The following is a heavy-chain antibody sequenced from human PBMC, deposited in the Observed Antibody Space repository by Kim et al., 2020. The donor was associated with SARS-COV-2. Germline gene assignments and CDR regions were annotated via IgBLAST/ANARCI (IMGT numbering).Heavy chain of an antibody. J-gene: IGHJ5*02. V-gene: IGHV3-66*01. D-gene: IGHD1-26*01. Sequence: GGSLRLSCAASGFTVSSNYMSWVRQAPGKGLEWVSVIYSGGSTYYADSVKGRFTISRDNSKNTLYLQMNSLRAEDTAVYYCARGPPYIVGATTWFDPWGQGTLVTVSS. CDR1: GFTVSSNY. CDR3: ARGPPYIVGATTWFDP. CDR2: IYSGGST.